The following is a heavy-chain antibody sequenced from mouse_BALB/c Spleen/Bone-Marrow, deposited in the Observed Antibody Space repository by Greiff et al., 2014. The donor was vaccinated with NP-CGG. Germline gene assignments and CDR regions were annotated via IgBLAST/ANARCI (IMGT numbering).Heavy chain of an antibody. Sequence: VHLVESGPGLVAPSQSLSIACTVSGFSLTSYGVHWVRQPPGKGLEWLGVIWAGGSTNYNSALMSRLSISKDNSKSQVFLKMNSLQTDDTAMYYCARGGGNWYFDVWGAGTTVTVSS. CDR3: ARGGGNWYFDV. J-gene: IGHJ1*01. V-gene: IGHV2-9*02. CDR2: IWAGGST. CDR1: GFSLTSYG.